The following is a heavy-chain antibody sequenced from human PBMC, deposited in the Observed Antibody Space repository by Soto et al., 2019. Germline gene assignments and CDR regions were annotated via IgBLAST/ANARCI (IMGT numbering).Heavy chain of an antibody. Sequence: QVQVVESGGGVVQPGRSLRLSCAASGFIFSSYAMHWVRQTPGKGLEWVAFISDDGSTKYYADSVKGRFTISRDNSKNTLYLQMNRLSAEDTAVYYCTRGDLTVTLSVFDPWGQGTLVTVYS. CDR1: GFIFSSYA. CDR2: ISDDGSTK. CDR3: TRGDLTVTLSVFDP. J-gene: IGHJ5*02. V-gene: IGHV3-30-3*01. D-gene: IGHD4-17*01.